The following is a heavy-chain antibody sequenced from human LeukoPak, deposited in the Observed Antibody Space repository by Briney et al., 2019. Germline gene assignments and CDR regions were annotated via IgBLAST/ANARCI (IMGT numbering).Heavy chain of an antibody. J-gene: IGHJ4*02. D-gene: IGHD5-24*01. CDR2: MSYDGSNK. V-gene: IGHV3-30*04. CDR3: AKDSSGGWLRSYYFDS. Sequence: GGSLRLSCSASGFILRSHAMHWVRQAPGKGLEWVAVMSYDGSNKDYADSVKGRFTISRDNYKNTLYVQMNSLRAEDTAVYYCAKDSSGGWLRSYYFDSWGQGTLVTVSS. CDR1: GFILRSHA.